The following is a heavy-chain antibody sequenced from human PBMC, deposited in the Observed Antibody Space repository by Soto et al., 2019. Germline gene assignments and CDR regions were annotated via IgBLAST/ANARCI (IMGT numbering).Heavy chain of an antibody. Sequence: GGSLRLSCAASGFTFSSYSMNWVRQAPGKGLEWVSYISSSSTIYYADSVKGRFTISRDNAKNSLYLQMNSLRDEDTAVYYCARDKRGYSSGWHTKFRGAFDIWGQGTMVTVSS. D-gene: IGHD6-19*01. CDR3: ARDKRGYSSGWHTKFRGAFDI. V-gene: IGHV3-48*02. CDR1: GFTFSSYS. CDR2: ISSSSTI. J-gene: IGHJ3*02.